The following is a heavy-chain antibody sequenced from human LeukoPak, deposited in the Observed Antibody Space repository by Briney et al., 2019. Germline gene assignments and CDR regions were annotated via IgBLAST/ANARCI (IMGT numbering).Heavy chain of an antibody. D-gene: IGHD3-22*01. CDR3: ARTPGMVVVKTFYCMDV. Sequence: ASVKVSCKASGGTFSSYAISWVRQAPGQGLEWMGWIGTYKGNTNYAQMFQGRVTMTTDTSTSTAYMELKNLRSDDTAVYYCARTPGMVVVKTFYCMDVWAKGPRSPSP. V-gene: IGHV1-18*01. CDR2: IGTYKGNT. CDR1: GGTFSSYA. J-gene: IGHJ6*02.